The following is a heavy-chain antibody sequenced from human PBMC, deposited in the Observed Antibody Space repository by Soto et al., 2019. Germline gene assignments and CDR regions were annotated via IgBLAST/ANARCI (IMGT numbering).Heavy chain of an antibody. Sequence: GGSLRLSCATSGFTFSSYEMNWVRQAPGKGLEWVSYISSSGSTIYYADSVKGRFTISRDNAKNSLYLQMDSLRAEGTAVYYFARDPETCFFFPYYYGMDVWGQGTTVTVSS. D-gene: IGHD2-21*01. J-gene: IGHJ6*02. CDR1: GFTFSSYE. CDR3: ARDPETCFFFPYYYGMDV. V-gene: IGHV3-48*03. CDR2: ISSSGSTI.